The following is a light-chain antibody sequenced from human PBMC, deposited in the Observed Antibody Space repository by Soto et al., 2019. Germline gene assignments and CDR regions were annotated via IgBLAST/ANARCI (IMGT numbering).Light chain of an antibody. Sequence: DVLMTQSPSSLSASVGDRVTITCQASQDINNYLNWYQQKPGKAPKLLIYDASNLETGVPLRFSGGGSGTEFTFTISSLQTEDIATYYCQQCDNLPYTFGQGTKLEMK. CDR2: DAS. CDR1: QDINNY. J-gene: IGKJ2*01. V-gene: IGKV1-33*01. CDR3: QQCDNLPYT.